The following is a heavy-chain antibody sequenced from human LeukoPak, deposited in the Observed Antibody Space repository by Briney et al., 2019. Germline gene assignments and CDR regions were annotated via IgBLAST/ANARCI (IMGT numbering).Heavy chain of an antibody. CDR2: ISAYNGNT. Sequence: GASVKVSCKASGGTFSSYTISWVRQAPGQGLEWMGWISAYNGNTNYAQKLQGRVTMTTDTSTSTAYMELRSLRSDDTAVYYCARSYYDSSGSPFAYWGQGTLVTVSS. J-gene: IGHJ4*02. CDR3: ARSYYDSSGSPFAY. D-gene: IGHD3-22*01. V-gene: IGHV1-18*01. CDR1: GGTFSSYT.